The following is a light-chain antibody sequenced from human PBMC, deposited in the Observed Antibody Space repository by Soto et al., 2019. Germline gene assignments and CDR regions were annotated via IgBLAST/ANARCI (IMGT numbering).Light chain of an antibody. CDR1: QSVLHRSNSKNY. Sequence: DIVMTQSPDSLAVSLGERATINCKSSQSVLHRSNSKNYLIWYQHKPGQPPKPLICWASTRESGVPDRFTGSGSGTDFTLPISSLQAEDVAIYYCQQYYSNPKPFGQGTKVEI. J-gene: IGKJ1*01. CDR2: WAS. CDR3: QQYYSNPKP. V-gene: IGKV4-1*01.